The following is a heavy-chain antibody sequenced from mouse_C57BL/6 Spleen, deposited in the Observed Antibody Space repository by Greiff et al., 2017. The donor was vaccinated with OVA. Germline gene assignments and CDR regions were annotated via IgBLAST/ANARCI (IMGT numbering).Heavy chain of an antibody. CDR3: ARRPLLSMDY. Sequence: QVQLKESGAELVKPGASVKISCKASGYAFSSYWMNWVKQRPGKGLEWIGQIYPGDGDTNYNGKFKGKATLTADKSSSTAYMQLSSLTSEDAAVYFCARRPLLSMDYWGQGTSVTVSS. D-gene: IGHD1-1*02. CDR1: GYAFSSYW. J-gene: IGHJ4*01. CDR2: IYPGDGDT. V-gene: IGHV1-80*01.